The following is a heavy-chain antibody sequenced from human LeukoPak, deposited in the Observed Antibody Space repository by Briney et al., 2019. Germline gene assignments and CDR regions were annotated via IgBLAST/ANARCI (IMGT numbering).Heavy chain of an antibody. CDR2: IKEDGSAK. V-gene: IGHV3-7*02. J-gene: IGHJ6*02. CDR1: EFTFSNYA. D-gene: IGHD3-10*01. CDR3: AKNGGPHGMDV. Sequence: GGSLRLSCAASEFTFSNYAMNWVRQAPGKGLEWVANIKEDGSAKNYVDSVKGRFTISRDNAKNSLYLQMNSLRAEDTAVYYCAKNGGPHGMDVWGQGTTITVSS.